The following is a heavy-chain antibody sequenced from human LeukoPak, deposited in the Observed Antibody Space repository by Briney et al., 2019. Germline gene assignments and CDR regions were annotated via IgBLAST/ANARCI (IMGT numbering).Heavy chain of an antibody. CDR2: IYTSGST. D-gene: IGHD2-15*01. CDR3: ARTTEGYCRGRSCYSYYYYMDV. CDR1: GGSISSVSYY. J-gene: IGHJ6*03. V-gene: IGHV4-61*09. Sequence: PSETLSLTCTVSGGSISSVSYYWSWIREPAGKGLEWIGHIYTSGSTEYNPSLKSRVTISVDTSKNQFSLKLSSVTAADTAVYYCARTTEGYCRGRSCYSYYYYMDVWGKGTTVTVSS.